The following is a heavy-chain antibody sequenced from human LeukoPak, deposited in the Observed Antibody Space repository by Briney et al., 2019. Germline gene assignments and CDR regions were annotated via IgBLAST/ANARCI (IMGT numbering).Heavy chain of an antibody. CDR3: ARTTEGYCRSTSYSWCYYYYMDV. Sequence: SETLSLTCTGSGGSISSYYWSWIRQPPGRGLQWIGYIYYSGGTNYNPSLKSRVTISVDTSKNQFSLKLSSVTAADTAVYYCARTTEGYCRSTSYSWCYYYYMDVWGKGTTVTVSS. J-gene: IGHJ6*03. CDR2: IYYSGGT. V-gene: IGHV4-59*01. CDR1: GGSISSYY. D-gene: IGHD2-2*01.